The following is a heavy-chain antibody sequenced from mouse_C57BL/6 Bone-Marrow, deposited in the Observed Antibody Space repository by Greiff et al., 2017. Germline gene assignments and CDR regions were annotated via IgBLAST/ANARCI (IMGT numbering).Heavy chain of an antibody. CDR1: GYSITSDY. CDR2: ISYSGST. D-gene: IGHD2-4*01. V-gene: IGHV3-8*01. CDR3: ARSDYDYETAMDY. J-gene: IGHJ4*01. Sequence: EVKLVESGPGLAKPSQTLSLTCSVTGYSITSDYWNWIRKFPGNKLEYMGYISYSGSTYYNPSLKSRISITRDTSKNQYYLQLNSVTTEDTATYYCARSDYDYETAMDYWGQGTSVTVSS.